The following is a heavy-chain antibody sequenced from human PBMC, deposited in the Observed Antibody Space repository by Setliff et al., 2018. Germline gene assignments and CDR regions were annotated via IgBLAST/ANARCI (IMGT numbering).Heavy chain of an antibody. Sequence: SETLSLTCTVSGGSISDNNYYWGWIRQSPGKELEWIGGISHSANKYYNPSFRSGVTIPIDMSKNQFSLNLNSVTAADTAVYYCARHKVIKKEFIRLTWFDPWGQGTPVTVSS. CDR2: ISHSANK. D-gene: IGHD3-10*01. CDR3: ARHKVIKKEFIRLTWFDP. V-gene: IGHV4-39*01. J-gene: IGHJ5*02. CDR1: GGSISDNNYY.